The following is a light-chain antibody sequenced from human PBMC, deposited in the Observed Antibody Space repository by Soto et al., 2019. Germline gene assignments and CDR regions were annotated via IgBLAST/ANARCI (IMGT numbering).Light chain of an antibody. CDR2: DVT. CDR3: CSYAGSDILI. Sequence: QSSLTQPRSVSGSPGQSVTISCTGTSSDVGGYNYVSWYQRHPGKAPKLIISDVTKRPSGVPDRFSGSKSGNTASLTISGLQAEDEGDYDCCSYAGSDILIFGGGTKLTVL. CDR1: SSDVGGYNY. J-gene: IGLJ2*01. V-gene: IGLV2-11*01.